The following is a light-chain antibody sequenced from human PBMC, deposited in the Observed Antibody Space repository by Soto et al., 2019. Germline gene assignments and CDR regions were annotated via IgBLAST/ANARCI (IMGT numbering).Light chain of an antibody. CDR3: SSYTSSSTHWV. V-gene: IGLV2-14*01. CDR1: SSDVGGYNY. CDR2: EVS. J-gene: IGLJ3*02. Sequence: QSALTQPASVSGSPGQSITISCTGTSSDVGGYNYVSWYHQHPGKAPKLMIYEVSNRPSGVPNRFSGSKSGNTASLTISGLQAEDEADYYCSSYTSSSTHWVFGGGTKLTVL.